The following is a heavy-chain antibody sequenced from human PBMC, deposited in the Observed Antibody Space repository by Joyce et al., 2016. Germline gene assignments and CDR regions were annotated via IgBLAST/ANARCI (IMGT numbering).Heavy chain of an antibody. V-gene: IGHV4-30-2*01. Sequence: QLQLQESGSGLVRPSQTLSLTCAVSGDSISSGGPSWSWIRQPPGKGLEWIGYIYKSGKTYHNPSLQRRVPISIDTAKNQFSLKLSSVTAADTAVYFCARVATVTYYFDYWGQGSLVTVSS. CDR1: GDSISSGGPS. CDR2: IYKSGKT. J-gene: IGHJ4*02. CDR3: ARVATVTYYFDY. D-gene: IGHD4-17*01.